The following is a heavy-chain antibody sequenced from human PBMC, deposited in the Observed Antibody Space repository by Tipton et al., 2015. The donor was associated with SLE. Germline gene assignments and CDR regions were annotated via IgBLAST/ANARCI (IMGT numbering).Heavy chain of an antibody. CDR2: IYHSGST. J-gene: IGHJ4*02. CDR1: GYSISSGYY. D-gene: IGHD1-26*01. Sequence: TLSLTCAVSGYSISSGYYWGWIRQPPGKGLEWIGSIYHSGSTYYNPSLKSRVTISVATSKTQFSLKLSSVTAADTAVYYCARLEWELRDFDYWGQGTLVTVSS. CDR3: ARLEWELRDFDY. V-gene: IGHV4-38-2*01.